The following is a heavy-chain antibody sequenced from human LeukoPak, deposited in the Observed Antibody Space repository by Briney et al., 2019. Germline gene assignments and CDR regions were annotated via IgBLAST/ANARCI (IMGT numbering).Heavy chain of an antibody. CDR3: ARALSWDYGGSSGGYYFDY. CDR1: GFTFSSYA. CDR2: IRSTGDST. Sequence: PGGSLRLSCAASGFTFSSYAITWVRQAPGKGLEWVSSIRSTGDSTFYADSVKGRFTISRDNSKNTVYLLMNSLRTEDTAVYYCARALSWDYGGSSGGYYFDYWGQGTLVTVSS. V-gene: IGHV3-23*01. J-gene: IGHJ4*02. D-gene: IGHD4-23*01.